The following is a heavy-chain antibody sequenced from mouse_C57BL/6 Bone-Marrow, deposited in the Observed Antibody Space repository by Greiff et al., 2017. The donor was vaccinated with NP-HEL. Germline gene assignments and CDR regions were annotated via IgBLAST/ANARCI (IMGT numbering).Heavy chain of an antibody. Sequence: DVQLVESGGGLVKPGGSLKLSCAASGFTFSSYAMSWVRQTPEKRLEWVATISDGGSYTYYPDNVKGRFTISRDNAKNNLYLQMSHLKSEDTAMYYCASLYSGAMDYWGQGTSVTVSS. CDR3: ASLYSGAMDY. V-gene: IGHV5-4*01. J-gene: IGHJ4*01. CDR1: GFTFSSYA. D-gene: IGHD2-1*01. CDR2: ISDGGSYT.